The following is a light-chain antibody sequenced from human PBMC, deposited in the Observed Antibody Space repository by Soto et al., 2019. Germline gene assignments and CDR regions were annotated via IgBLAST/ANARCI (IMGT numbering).Light chain of an antibody. CDR2: DTD. V-gene: IGLV7-46*01. CDR3: LLSYRGVGV. J-gene: IGLJ2*01. Sequence: QAVVTQEPSLTVSPGGTVTLTCGSTTGAVTTGHFPYWFQQKPGQAPRTVIYDTDRKHSWAPARFSGSLLGGKAALTLSGAQPEDEADYYCLLSYRGVGVFGGGTKVTVL. CDR1: TGAVTTGHF.